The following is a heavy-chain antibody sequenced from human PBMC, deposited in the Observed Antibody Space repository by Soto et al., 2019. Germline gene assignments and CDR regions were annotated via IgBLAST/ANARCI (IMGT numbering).Heavy chain of an antibody. CDR2: IFTRDSET. Sequence: PGESLKISCTGSGFTFTTYYIAWVRLMPGRGLEWMGLIFTRDSETKTSPSFQGHVSFSVDNSINTVYLQWTSLKTTDTGIYFCARGYFDSGHGYDLWGQGTLVTVSS. CDR3: ARGYFDSGHGYDL. CDR1: GFTFTTYY. J-gene: IGHJ5*02. V-gene: IGHV5-51*01. D-gene: IGHD3-10*01.